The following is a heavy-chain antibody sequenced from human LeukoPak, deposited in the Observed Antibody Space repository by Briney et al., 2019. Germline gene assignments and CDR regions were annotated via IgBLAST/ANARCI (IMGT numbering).Heavy chain of an antibody. V-gene: IGHV3-23*01. Sequence: PGGSLRLSCAASGFTFSGYAMSWVRQAPWKGLEWVSPISGSGGSTYYADSVKGRFTISRDNSKNTLYLQINSLRAEDTAVYYCAKDSMVRGNGWFDPWGQGTLVTVSS. J-gene: IGHJ5*02. D-gene: IGHD3-10*01. CDR2: ISGSGGST. CDR3: AKDSMVRGNGWFDP. CDR1: GFTFSGYA.